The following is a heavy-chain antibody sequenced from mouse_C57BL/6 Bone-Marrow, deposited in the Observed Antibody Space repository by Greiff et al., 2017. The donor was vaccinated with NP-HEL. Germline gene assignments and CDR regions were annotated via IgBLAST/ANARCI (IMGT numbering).Heavy chain of an antibody. J-gene: IGHJ2*01. V-gene: IGHV1-69*01. D-gene: IGHD4-1*01. Sequence: QVQLQQPGAELVMPGASVKLSCKASGYTFTSYWMHWVKQRPGQGLEWIGEIDPADSDTNYNQKFKGKSTLTVDKSSSTAYMHVSSPTSEDSAVYDCAREGLTGTYYWGQGTTLTVSS. CDR3: AREGLTGTYY. CDR1: GYTFTSYW. CDR2: IDPADSDT.